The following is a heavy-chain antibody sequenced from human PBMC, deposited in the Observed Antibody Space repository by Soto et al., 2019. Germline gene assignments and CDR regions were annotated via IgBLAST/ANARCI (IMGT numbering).Heavy chain of an antibody. Sequence: ASVKVSCKASGYTFTSYDINWVRQATGQGLEWMGWISTFNGNTKYAQNFLGRVTMTTDTSTGTAYMELRSLRSDDTAVYFCARDCSGGTCYSFWLAPWGQGTLVTVSS. CDR2: ISTFNGNT. J-gene: IGHJ5*02. CDR3: ARDCSGGTCYSFWLAP. CDR1: GYTFTSYD. D-gene: IGHD2-15*01. V-gene: IGHV1-18*01.